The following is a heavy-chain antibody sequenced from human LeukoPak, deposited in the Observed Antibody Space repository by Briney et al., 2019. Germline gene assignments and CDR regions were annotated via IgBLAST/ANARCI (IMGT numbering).Heavy chain of an antibody. V-gene: IGHV4-4*07. CDR3: ASYTSAGAYYDF. CDR2: IDASGRT. Sequence: SDTRSPTGTVTGGSIRTYYWSWIRQPAGRGMEWIGRIDASGRTNYNPSLKSRVTLSVDTSKNQFSLKMSSVTAADTAVYYCASYTSAGAYYDFWGQGTLVTVSS. D-gene: IGHD4-11*01. J-gene: IGHJ4*02. CDR1: GGSIRTYY.